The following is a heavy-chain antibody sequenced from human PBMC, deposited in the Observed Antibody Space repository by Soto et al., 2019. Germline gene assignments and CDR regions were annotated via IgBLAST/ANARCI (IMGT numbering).Heavy chain of an antibody. CDR2: IYPGDSDT. CDR3: ARNRITGTTNNWFDP. J-gene: IGHJ5*02. Sequence: PGESLKISCKGSGYSFTSYWIGWVRQVPGKGLEWMGIIYPGDSDTRYSPSFQGQVTISADKSISTAYLQMNSLRAEDTAVYYCARNRITGTTNNWFDPWGQGTLVTVSS. CDR1: GYSFTSYW. V-gene: IGHV5-51*01. D-gene: IGHD1-7*01.